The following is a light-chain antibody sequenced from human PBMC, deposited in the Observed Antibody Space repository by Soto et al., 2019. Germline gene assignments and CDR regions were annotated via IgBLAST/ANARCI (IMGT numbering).Light chain of an antibody. CDR2: EVS. Sequence: QSALTQPASVSGSPGQSITLSCTATSSDIGNYNYVSWYQQHPGKSPKLIIYEVSDRPSGVSNRFSGSKSGNTASLTISGLQAEDEADYYCSSYTSRSTPYVFGTGTKLTVL. CDR1: SSDIGNYNY. CDR3: SSYTSRSTPYV. J-gene: IGLJ1*01. V-gene: IGLV2-14*01.